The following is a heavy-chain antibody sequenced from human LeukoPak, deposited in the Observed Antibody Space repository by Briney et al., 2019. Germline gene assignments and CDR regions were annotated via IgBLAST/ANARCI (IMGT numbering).Heavy chain of an antibody. CDR2: INPNSGGT. D-gene: IGHD6-13*01. CDR1: GYTFTGYY. CDR3: ARGSSWYREHWFDP. Sequence: VASVKVSCKASGYTFTGYYMHWVRQAPGQGLEWMGWINPNSGGTNYAQKFQGWVTMTRDTSISTAYMELSRLRSDDTAVYYCARGSSWYREHWFDPWGQGTLVTVSS. V-gene: IGHV1-2*04. J-gene: IGHJ5*02.